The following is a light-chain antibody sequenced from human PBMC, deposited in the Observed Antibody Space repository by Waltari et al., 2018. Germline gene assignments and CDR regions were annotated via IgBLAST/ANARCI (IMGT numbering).Light chain of an antibody. CDR3: QQRSDWPPH. Sequence: EIVLTQSPATLSLSPGASATLACRDSQSVSSYLGWYQQTPGQAPRLLIYDASNRATGTPARFSGSGSGTDFTLTISSLEPEDFAVYYCQQRSDWPPHFGQGTRLEMK. CDR1: QSVSSY. CDR2: DAS. V-gene: IGKV3-11*01. J-gene: IGKJ5*01.